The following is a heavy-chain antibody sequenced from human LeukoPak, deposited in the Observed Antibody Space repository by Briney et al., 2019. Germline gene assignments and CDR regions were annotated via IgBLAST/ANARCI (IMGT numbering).Heavy chain of an antibody. D-gene: IGHD4-23*01. V-gene: IGHV3-33*01. CDR2: IWYDGSNK. CDR1: GFTFSSYG. Sequence: GRSLRLSCAASGFTFSSYGMHWVRQAPGKGLEWVAVIWYDGSNKYYADSVKGRFTISRDNSKNTLYLQMNSLRAEDTAVYYCARIASTVVTADHFDYWGQGTLVTVSS. CDR3: ARIASTVVTADHFDY. J-gene: IGHJ4*02.